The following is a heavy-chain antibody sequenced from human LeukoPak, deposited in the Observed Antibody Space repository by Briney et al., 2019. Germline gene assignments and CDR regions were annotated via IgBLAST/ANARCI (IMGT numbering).Heavy chain of an antibody. J-gene: IGHJ4*02. D-gene: IGHD1-26*01. CDR1: GFTFDDLH. Sequence: PGRSLRLSCAASGFTFDDLHMHWVRQTPGKGLEWVSGISSNSYYIEYADSVKGRFTVSRDNAKKTLYLQMNSLRTEDTALYYCAKNRGGGSYLFDYWGQGTLVTVSS. CDR2: ISSNSYYI. V-gene: IGHV3-9*01. CDR3: AKNRGGGSYLFDY.